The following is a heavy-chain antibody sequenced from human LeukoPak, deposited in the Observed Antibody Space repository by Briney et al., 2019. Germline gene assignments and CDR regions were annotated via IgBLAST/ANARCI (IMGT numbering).Heavy chain of an antibody. CDR3: AKDLPKAIVPAATIDY. D-gene: IGHD2-2*01. CDR1: GFTFSSYG. J-gene: IGHJ4*02. V-gene: IGHV3-30*18. Sequence: GGSLRLSCAASGFTFSSYGMHWVRQAPGKGLEWVAVISYDGSNKYYADSVKGRFTISRDNSKNTLYLQMNSLRAEDTAVYYCAKDLPKAIVPAATIDYWGQGTLVTVSS. CDR2: ISYDGSNK.